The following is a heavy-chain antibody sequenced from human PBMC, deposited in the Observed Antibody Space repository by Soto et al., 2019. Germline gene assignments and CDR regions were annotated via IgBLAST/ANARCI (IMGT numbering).Heavy chain of an antibody. CDR2: ISYDGSNK. D-gene: IGHD3-3*01. CDR1: GFTFSSYG. J-gene: IGHJ4*02. Sequence: GGSLRLSCAASGFTFSSYGMHWVRQAPGKGLEWVAVISYDGSNKYYADSVKGRFTISRDNSKNTLYLQMDSLRAEDTAVYYCARPGRDFWSGRYYFDYWGQGTLVTVSS. V-gene: IGHV3-30*03. CDR3: ARPGRDFWSGRYYFDY.